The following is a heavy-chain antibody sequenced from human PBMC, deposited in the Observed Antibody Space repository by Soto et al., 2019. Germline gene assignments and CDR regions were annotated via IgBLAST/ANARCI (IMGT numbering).Heavy chain of an antibody. J-gene: IGHJ2*01. CDR1: GFTFSSYG. D-gene: IGHD2-21*02. CDR2: ISYDGSNK. CDR3: AKGLAYCGGDCYSHFDL. Sequence: QVQLGESGGGVVQPGRSLRLSCAASGFTFSSYGMHWVRQAPGKGLAWVAVISYDGSNKYYADSVKGRFTISRDNSKNTLSLQMNSLRAEDTAVYYCAKGLAYCGGDCYSHFDLWGRGTLVTVSS. V-gene: IGHV3-30*18.